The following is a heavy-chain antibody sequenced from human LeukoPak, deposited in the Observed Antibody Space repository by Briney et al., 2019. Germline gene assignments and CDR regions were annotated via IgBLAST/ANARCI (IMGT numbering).Heavy chain of an antibody. CDR3: ARGPFRGYCGGDCYALRYYYYYMDV. D-gene: IGHD2-21*02. V-gene: IGHV1-69*05. CDR1: GGTFSSYA. J-gene: IGHJ6*03. Sequence: SVKVSCKASGGTFSSYAIRWVRQAPGQGLEWMVGIIPIFGTANYAQKFQGRVTITTDESTSTAYMELSSLRSEDTAVYYCARGPFRGYCGGDCYALRYYYYYMDVWGKGTTVTVSS. CDR2: IIPIFGTA.